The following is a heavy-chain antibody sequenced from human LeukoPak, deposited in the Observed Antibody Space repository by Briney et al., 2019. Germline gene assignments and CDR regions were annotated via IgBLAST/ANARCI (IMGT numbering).Heavy chain of an antibody. D-gene: IGHD2-15*01. CDR3: ARDSGYCSGGSCQAAFDI. Sequence: SVKVSCKASGGTFSSYAISWVRQAPGQGLEWMGGIIPIFGTANYAQKFQGRVTITADESTSTAYMELSSLRSEDTDVYYCARDSGYCSGGSCQAAFDIWGQGTMVTVSS. CDR2: IIPIFGTA. CDR1: GGTFSSYA. V-gene: IGHV1-69*13. J-gene: IGHJ3*02.